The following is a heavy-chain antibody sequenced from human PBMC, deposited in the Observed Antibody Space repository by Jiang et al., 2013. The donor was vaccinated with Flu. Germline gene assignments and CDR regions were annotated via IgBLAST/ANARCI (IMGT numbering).Heavy chain of an antibody. J-gene: IGHJ4*02. CDR2: ISSSSSYI. V-gene: IGHV3-21*01. CDR3: ARVYCSGGSCYFDY. D-gene: IGHD2-15*01. Sequence: EWVSSISSSSSYIYYADSVKDRFTISRDNAKNSLYLQMNSLRAEDTAVYYCARVYCSGGSCYFDYWGQGTLVTVSS.